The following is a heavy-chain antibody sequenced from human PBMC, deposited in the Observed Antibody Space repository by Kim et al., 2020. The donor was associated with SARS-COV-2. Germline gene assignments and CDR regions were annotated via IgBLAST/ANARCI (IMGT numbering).Heavy chain of an antibody. CDR2: IKQDGSDT. D-gene: IGHD6-19*01. CDR1: GFTFSTYW. V-gene: IGHV3-7*03. CDR3: GGGVGWLTDS. Sequence: GGSLRLSCAASGFTFSTYWMNWVRQAPGKGLEWVANIKQDGSDTRYVDSVKGRFTISRDNAKNLLFLQMHSLRVEDTAVYYCGGGVGWLTDSWGQGTPVT. J-gene: IGHJ4*02.